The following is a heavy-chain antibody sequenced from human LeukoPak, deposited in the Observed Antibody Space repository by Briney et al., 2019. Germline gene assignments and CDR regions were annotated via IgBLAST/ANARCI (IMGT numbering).Heavy chain of an antibody. D-gene: IGHD3-22*01. CDR3: ARERFPYYYDSSGYYRAPLDY. J-gene: IGHJ4*02. Sequence: ASVKVSCKASGYTFTGYYMHWVRQAPGQGLEWMGWINPNSGGTNYAQKFQGRVTMTTDTSTSTAYMELRSLRSDDTAVYYCARERFPYYYDSSGYYRAPLDYWGQGTLVTVSS. CDR2: INPNSGGT. CDR1: GYTFTGYY. V-gene: IGHV1-2*02.